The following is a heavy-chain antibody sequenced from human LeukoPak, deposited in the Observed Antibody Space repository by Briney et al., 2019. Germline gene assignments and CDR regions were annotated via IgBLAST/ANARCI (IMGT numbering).Heavy chain of an antibody. CDR2: IYYSGST. J-gene: IGHJ5*02. V-gene: IGHV4-59*01. D-gene: IGHD1-26*01. Sequence: SETLSLTCTVSGGSISSYYWSWIRQPPGKGLEWIGYIYYSGSTNYNPSLKSRVTISVDTSKNQFSLKLSSVTAADTAVYYCAKDGSGSYFNWFDPWGQGTLVTVSS. CDR1: GGSISSYY. CDR3: AKDGSGSYFNWFDP.